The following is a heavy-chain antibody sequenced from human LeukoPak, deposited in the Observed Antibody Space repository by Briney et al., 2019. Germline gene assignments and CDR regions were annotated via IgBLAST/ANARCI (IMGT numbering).Heavy chain of an antibody. V-gene: IGHV1-69*06. J-gene: IGHJ3*02. CDR3: ARGSIVVVVAARWAFDI. CDR1: GGTFSRYA. Sequence: SVKVSCKASGGTFSRYAISWVRQAPGQGLEWMGEIIPIFGTANYAQKFQGRVTITADKSTSTAYMELSSLRSEDTAVYYCARGSIVVVVAARWAFDIWGEATMVTVSS. D-gene: IGHD2-15*01. CDR2: IIPIFGTA.